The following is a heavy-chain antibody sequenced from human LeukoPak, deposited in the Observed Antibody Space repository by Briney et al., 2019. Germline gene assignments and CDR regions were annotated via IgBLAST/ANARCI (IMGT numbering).Heavy chain of an antibody. Sequence: GGSLRLSCAASGFPFSRYDMHWVRQAPGQGPEWVSSISGRCARTYYADSVQGRLTIFRDNSKNTLFLQMNNLRADDTARYYCTIGLCCGDYGVYWGPGTLVTVSS. D-gene: IGHD4-17*01. CDR1: GFPFSRYD. V-gene: IGHV3-23*01. CDR3: TIGLCCGDYGVY. J-gene: IGHJ4*02. CDR2: ISGRCART.